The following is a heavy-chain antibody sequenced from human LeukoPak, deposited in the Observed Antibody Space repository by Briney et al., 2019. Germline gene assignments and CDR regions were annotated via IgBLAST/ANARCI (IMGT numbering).Heavy chain of an antibody. CDR1: GYTFTGYY. V-gene: IGHV1-18*04. D-gene: IGHD3-22*01. J-gene: IGHJ4*02. CDR2: ISAYNGNT. Sequence: ASVKVSCKASGYTFTGYYMHWVRQAPGQGLQWMGWISAYNGNTNYAHNLQGRVTLTTDTSTSTAYMELRSLRSDDTAVYYCARDPGPYYDSSGYHNYWGQGTLVTVSS. CDR3: ARDPGPYYDSSGYHNY.